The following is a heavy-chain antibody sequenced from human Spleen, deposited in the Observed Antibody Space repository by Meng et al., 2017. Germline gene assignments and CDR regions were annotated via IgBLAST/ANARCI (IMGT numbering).Heavy chain of an antibody. V-gene: IGHV1-2*06. Sequence: QVQLVQSGAEVKKPGASVKVPCKPSGYNFPDYWLHWVRRAPGQGLEWMGRIDPKSGDTHYAQRFQGRVTMTGDTSISTAYMELSGLRSEDTAVYYCARAHDTSGYSGYWGQGTLVTVSS. D-gene: IGHD3-22*01. CDR3: ARAHDTSGYSGY. J-gene: IGHJ4*02. CDR1: GYNFPDYW. CDR2: IDPKSGDT.